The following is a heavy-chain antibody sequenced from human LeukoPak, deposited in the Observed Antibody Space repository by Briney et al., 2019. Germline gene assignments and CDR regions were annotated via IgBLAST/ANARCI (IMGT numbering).Heavy chain of an antibody. CDR1: GGSISSSNW. CDR2: INHSGST. Sequence: PSETLSLTCAVSGGSISSSNWWSWVRQPPGKGLEWIGEINHSGSTNYNPSLKSRVTISVDTSKNQFSLKLSSVTAADTAVYYCARAYYDFWSGYYFDYWGQGTLVTVSS. J-gene: IGHJ4*02. V-gene: IGHV4-4*02. D-gene: IGHD3-3*01. CDR3: ARAYYDFWSGYYFDY.